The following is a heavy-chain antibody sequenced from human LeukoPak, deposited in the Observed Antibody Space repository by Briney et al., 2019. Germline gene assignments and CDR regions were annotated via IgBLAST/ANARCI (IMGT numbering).Heavy chain of an antibody. Sequence: GASVKVSCEASGGTFSSYAISWVRQAPGQGLEWMGGIIPIFGTANYAQKFQGRVTITADESTSTAYMELSSPRSEDTAVYYCARDGWGIAAAGIFYWGQGTLVTVSS. CDR3: ARDGWGIAAAGIFY. J-gene: IGHJ4*02. V-gene: IGHV1-69*01. D-gene: IGHD6-13*01. CDR1: GGTFSSYA. CDR2: IIPIFGTA.